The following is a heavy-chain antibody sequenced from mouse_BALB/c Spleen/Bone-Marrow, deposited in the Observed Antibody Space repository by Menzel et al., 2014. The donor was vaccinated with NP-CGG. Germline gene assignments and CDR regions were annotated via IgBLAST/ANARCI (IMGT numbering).Heavy chain of an antibody. CDR2: ISTYSGNT. CDR1: GYTFTDYA. J-gene: IGHJ2*01. Sequence: VMLVESGPELVRPGVSVKISCKGSGYTFTDYAMHWVKQSHAKSLEWTGVISTYSGNTNYNQKFKGKATMTVDKSSSTAYMELARLTSEDSAIYYCARSNYGSSYFFGYWGQGTTPTVSS. V-gene: IGHV1-67*01. CDR3: ARSNYGSSYFFGY. D-gene: IGHD1-1*01.